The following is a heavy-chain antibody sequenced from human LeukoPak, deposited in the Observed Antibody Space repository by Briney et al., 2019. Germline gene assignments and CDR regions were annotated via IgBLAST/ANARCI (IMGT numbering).Heavy chain of an antibody. Sequence: AGGPLRLSCVGSGFTFRSHAMSWVRQAPGKGLEWVSFISSSMISIHYADSVQGRFTISRDNARNILYLQMNSLRAEDTAVYYCARVYDVLTGGFDHWGQGALVTVSS. CDR1: GFTFRSHA. V-gene: IGHV3-21*01. CDR2: ISSSMISI. D-gene: IGHD3-9*01. CDR3: ARVYDVLTGGFDH. J-gene: IGHJ4*02.